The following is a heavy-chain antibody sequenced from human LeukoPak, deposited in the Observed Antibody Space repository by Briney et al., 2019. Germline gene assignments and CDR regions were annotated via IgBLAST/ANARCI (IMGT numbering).Heavy chain of an antibody. CDR2: IYYSGST. J-gene: IGHJ4*02. CDR3: ARGAGWLIDY. V-gene: IGHV4-39*07. D-gene: IGHD3-16*01. Sequence: SETLSLTCTVSGGSISSSSYYWGWIRQPPGKGLEWIGSIYYSGSTYYNPSLKSRVTISADTSKNQFSLKLNSLTTADTAVYYCARGAGWLIDYWGQGILVTVSS. CDR1: GGSISSSSYY.